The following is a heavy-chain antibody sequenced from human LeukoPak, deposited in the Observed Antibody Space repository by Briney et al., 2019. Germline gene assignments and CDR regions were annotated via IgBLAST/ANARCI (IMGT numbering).Heavy chain of an antibody. J-gene: IGHJ5*02. CDR3: ARHTDCSSTSCYTAQGVNWFDP. CDR1: GYSISSGYY. Sequence: SETLSLTCAVSGYSISSGYYWGWIRQPPGKGLEWIGSIYHSGSTYYNPSLKSRVTISVDTSKNQFSLKLSSVTAADTAVYYCARHTDCSSTSCYTAQGVNWFDPWGQGTLVTVSS. D-gene: IGHD2-2*02. CDR2: IYHSGST. V-gene: IGHV4-38-2*01.